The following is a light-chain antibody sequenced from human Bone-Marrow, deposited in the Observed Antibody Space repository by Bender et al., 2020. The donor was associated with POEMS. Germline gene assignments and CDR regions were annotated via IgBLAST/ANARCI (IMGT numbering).Light chain of an antibody. V-gene: IGLV3-21*02. CDR2: GDD. Sequence: SYGLTQPPSVSVAPGQTATITCGGDNIRSNTVHWYQQKPGQAPLLVVYGDDKRPSGIPERFSGSNSGNTATLTISGVEAGDESDYFCQVWENSVDHVLFGGGTKLTAL. J-gene: IGLJ2*01. CDR3: QVWENSVDHVL. CDR1: NIRSNT.